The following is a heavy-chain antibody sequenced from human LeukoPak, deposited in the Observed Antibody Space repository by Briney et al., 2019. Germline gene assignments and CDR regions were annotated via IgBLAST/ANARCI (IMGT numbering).Heavy chain of an antibody. CDR3: ARDCTVTTGDYYGMDV. CDR1: GYIFTSYY. Sequence: ASVKVSCKASGYIFTSYYMHWVRQAPGQGLEWMGIINPSGGSTSYAQKFQGRVTMTRDTSTSTVYMELSSLRSEDTAVYYCARDCTVTTGDYYGMDVWGQGTTVTVSS. V-gene: IGHV1-46*01. D-gene: IGHD4-17*01. J-gene: IGHJ6*02. CDR2: INPSGGST.